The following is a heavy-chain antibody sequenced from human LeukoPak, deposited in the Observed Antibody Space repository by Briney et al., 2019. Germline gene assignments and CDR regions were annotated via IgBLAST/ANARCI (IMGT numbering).Heavy chain of an antibody. CDR2: INSDGSST. J-gene: IGHJ4*02. CDR1: GFTVSSNY. CDR3: ASLSDFDY. Sequence: GGSLRLSCAASGFTVSSNYMSWVRQAPGKGLVWVSRINSDGSSTSYADSVKGRFTISRDNAKNTLCLQMNSLRAEDTAVYYCASLSDFDYWGQGTLVTVSS. V-gene: IGHV3-74*01. D-gene: IGHD2/OR15-2a*01.